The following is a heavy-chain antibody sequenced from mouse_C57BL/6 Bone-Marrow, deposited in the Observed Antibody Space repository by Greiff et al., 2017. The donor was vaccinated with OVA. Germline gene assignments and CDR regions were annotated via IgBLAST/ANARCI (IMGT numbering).Heavy chain of an antibody. CDR2: IYPGSGNT. D-gene: IGHD1-1*01. J-gene: IGHJ2*01. CDR1: GYTFTSYG. V-gene: IGHV1-81*01. Sequence: QVQLQQSGAELARPGASVKLSCKASGYTFTSYGISWVKQRTGQGLEWIGEIYPGSGNTYYNEKFKGKATLTADKSSSTAYMELRSLTSEDSAVYFCAIGSSPYWGQGTTLTVAS. CDR3: AIGSSPY.